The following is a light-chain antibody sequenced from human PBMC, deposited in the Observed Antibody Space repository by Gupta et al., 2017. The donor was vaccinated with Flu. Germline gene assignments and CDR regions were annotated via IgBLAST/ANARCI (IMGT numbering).Light chain of an antibody. CDR1: RGSIASNY. V-gene: IGLV6-57*01. CDR2: EDN. Sequence: FMLTQPHSLSESPGKTVTISCPRSRGSIASNYVQWYQQRPGSSPTTVIYEDNQRPSGVPDRFSGSIDSSSNSASLTISGLKTEDEADYYCQSYDSSNSWVFGGGTKLTVL. CDR3: QSYDSSNSWV. J-gene: IGLJ3*02.